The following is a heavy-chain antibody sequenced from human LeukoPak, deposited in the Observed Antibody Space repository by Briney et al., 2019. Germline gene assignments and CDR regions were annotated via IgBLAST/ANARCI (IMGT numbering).Heavy chain of an antibody. CDR1: GYTFTSCG. J-gene: IGHJ6*03. CDR3: PRVPIVVVPAASYYYYYMEV. D-gene: IGHD2-2*01. V-gene: IGHV1-18*01. CDR2: ISAYNGNT. Sequence: AAVKVSCKASGYTFTSCGISWVRQAPAQGLEWMGWISAYNGNTNYAQKLQGRGTMATDTSKSKAYIELRSLRSDDKAVYYCPRVPIVVVPAASYYYYYMEVLGKGTTVTVSS.